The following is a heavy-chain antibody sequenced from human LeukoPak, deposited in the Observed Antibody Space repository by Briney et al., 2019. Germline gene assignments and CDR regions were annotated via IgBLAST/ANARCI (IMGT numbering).Heavy chain of an antibody. Sequence: SETLSLTCTVSGGSISSYYWSWIRQPPGKELEWIGYIYYSGSTNYNPSLKSRVTISVDTSKNQFSLKLSSVTAADTAVYYCARGPYYDFWSGYSQMGLDYWGQGTLVTVSS. D-gene: IGHD3-3*01. J-gene: IGHJ4*02. CDR1: GGSISSYY. CDR3: ARGPYYDFWSGYSQMGLDY. CDR2: IYYSGST. V-gene: IGHV4-59*01.